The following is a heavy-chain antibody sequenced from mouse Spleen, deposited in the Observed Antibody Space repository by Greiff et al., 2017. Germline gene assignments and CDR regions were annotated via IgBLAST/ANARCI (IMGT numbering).Heavy chain of an antibody. CDR2: IDPANGNT. Sequence: VQLKQSGAELVKPGASVKLSCTASGFNIKDTYMHWVKQRPEQGLEWIGRIDPANGNTKYDPKFQGKATITADTSSNTAYLQLSSLTSEDTAVYYCAVYYGYDVETYWGQGTLVTVSA. V-gene: IGHV14-3*02. J-gene: IGHJ3*01. CDR3: AVYYGYDVETY. D-gene: IGHD2-2*01. CDR1: GFNIKDTY.